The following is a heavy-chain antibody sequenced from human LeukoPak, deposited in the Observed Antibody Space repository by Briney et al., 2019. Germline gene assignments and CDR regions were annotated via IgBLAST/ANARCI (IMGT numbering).Heavy chain of an antibody. V-gene: IGHV1-24*01. CDR2: FDPEDGET. J-gene: IGHJ4*02. CDR3: ATGNWRRWFGEPPFDY. D-gene: IGHD3-10*01. Sequence: ASVKVSCKVSGYTLTELSMHWVRQAPGKGLEWMGGFDPEDGETIYAQKFQGRVTMTEDTSTDTAYMELSSLRSEDTAVYYCATGNWRRWFGEPPFDYWGQGTLVTVS. CDR1: GYTLTELS.